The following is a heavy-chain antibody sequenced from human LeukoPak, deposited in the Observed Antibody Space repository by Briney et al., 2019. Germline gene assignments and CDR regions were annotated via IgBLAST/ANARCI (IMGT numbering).Heavy chain of an antibody. D-gene: IGHD3-10*01. CDR2: MSPNNGKT. CDR3: VRDGEGVAISVNYWFDP. V-gene: IGHV1-8*02. J-gene: IGHJ5*02. Sequence: ASVKVSCKASGYTFTSNYIHWVRQASGRGLEWMGWMSPNNGKTGYAQKFQGRVTMTRDTSTSTAYMELRGLISEDTAVYYCVRDGEGVAISVNYWFDPWGQGTLVTVSS. CDR1: GYTFTSNY.